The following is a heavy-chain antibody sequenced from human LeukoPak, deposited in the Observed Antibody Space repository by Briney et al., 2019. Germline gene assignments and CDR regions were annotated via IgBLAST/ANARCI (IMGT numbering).Heavy chain of an antibody. CDR2: MYNSGST. CDR3: ARLGGPAAVDY. V-gene: IGHV4-59*01. J-gene: IGHJ4*02. D-gene: IGHD2-2*01. Sequence: SETLSLTCTVSGGSISSYYWSWIRQPPGRGLEWIGYMYNSGSTYYNPSLKSRVTISGDTSKNQFSLKLTSVTAADTAVYYCARLGGPAAVDYWGQGTLVTVSS. CDR1: GGSISSYY.